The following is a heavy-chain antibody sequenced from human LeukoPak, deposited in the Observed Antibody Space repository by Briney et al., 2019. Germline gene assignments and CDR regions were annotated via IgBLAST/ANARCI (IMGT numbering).Heavy chain of an antibody. CDR1: GGSISSGTY. D-gene: IGHD6-19*01. CDR3: ARGVGVTGTFDY. J-gene: IGHJ4*02. Sequence: PSETLSLTCTVSGGSISSGTYWGWIRQPPGKGLEWIGSVSYTGNTYYNPSLKSRVTISIDTSANQFSLNLGSVTAADTAVYHCARGVGVTGTFDYWGRGTLVTVSS. V-gene: IGHV4-39*01. CDR2: VSYTGNT.